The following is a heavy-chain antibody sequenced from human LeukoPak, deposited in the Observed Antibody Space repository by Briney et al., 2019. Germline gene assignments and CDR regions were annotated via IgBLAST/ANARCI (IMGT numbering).Heavy chain of an antibody. CDR3: AKPPSCSGGSCYSWYSSGWSHYGMDV. CDR2: ISYDGSNK. CDR1: GFTFSSYG. Sequence: GRSLRLSCAASGFTFSSYGMHWVRQAPGKGLEWVAVISYDGSNKYYADSVKGRFTISRDNSKNTLYLQMNSLRAEETAVYYCAKPPSCSGGSCYSWYSSGWSHYGMDVWGQGTTVTVSS. J-gene: IGHJ6*02. V-gene: IGHV3-30*18. D-gene: IGHD2-15*01.